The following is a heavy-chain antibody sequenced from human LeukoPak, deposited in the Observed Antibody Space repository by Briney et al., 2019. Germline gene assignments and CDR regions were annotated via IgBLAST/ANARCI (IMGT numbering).Heavy chain of an antibody. V-gene: IGHV3-48*03. Sequence: PGGSLRLSCAASGFTLSSYQMNWVRQAPGKGLEWVSYISSSGDTIYYADSVKGRFTISRDNAKNSLHLQMNSLRAEDTAVYYCATFSDCWGQGTLVTVSS. CDR3: ATFSDC. J-gene: IGHJ4*02. CDR2: ISSSGDTI. CDR1: GFTLSSYQ.